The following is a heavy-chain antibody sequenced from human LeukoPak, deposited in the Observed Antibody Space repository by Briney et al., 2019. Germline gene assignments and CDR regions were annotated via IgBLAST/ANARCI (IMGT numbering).Heavy chain of an antibody. CDR1: GGTFSSYA. J-gene: IGHJ4*02. Sequence: RASVKVSCKASGGTFSSYAISWVRQAPGRGLEWMGGIIPIFGTANYAQKFQGRVTITTDESTSTAYMELSSLRSEDTAVYYCARELGNYFDYWGQGTLVTVSS. V-gene: IGHV1-69*05. D-gene: IGHD7-27*01. CDR3: ARELGNYFDY. CDR2: IIPIFGTA.